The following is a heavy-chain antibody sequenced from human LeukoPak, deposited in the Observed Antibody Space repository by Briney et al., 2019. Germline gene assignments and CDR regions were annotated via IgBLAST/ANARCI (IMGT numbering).Heavy chain of an antibody. D-gene: IGHD5-12*01. CDR3: ARDEVATILFDY. CDR1: GGSISSYY. J-gene: IGHJ4*02. CDR2: IYYSGST. V-gene: IGHV4-59*12. Sequence: SETLSLTCTVSGGSISSYYWSWIRQPPGKGLEWIGYIYYSGSTNYNPSLKSRVTISVDTSKNQFSLKLSSVTAADTAVYYCARDEVATILFDYWGQGTLVTVSS.